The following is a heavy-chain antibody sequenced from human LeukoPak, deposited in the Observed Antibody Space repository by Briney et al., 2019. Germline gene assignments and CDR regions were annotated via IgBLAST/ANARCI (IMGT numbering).Heavy chain of an antibody. D-gene: IGHD3-22*01. V-gene: IGHV4-61*08. CDR2: IYYSGST. CDR1: GGSISSGGYY. CDR3: ARDPGYYYDSSGSRRGDAFDI. J-gene: IGHJ3*02. Sequence: SQTLSLTCTVSGGSISSGGYYWSWIRQPPGKGLEWIGYIYYSGSTNYNPSLKSRVTISVDTSKNQFSLKLSSVTAADTAVYYCARDPGYYYDSSGSRRGDAFDIWGQGTMVTVSS.